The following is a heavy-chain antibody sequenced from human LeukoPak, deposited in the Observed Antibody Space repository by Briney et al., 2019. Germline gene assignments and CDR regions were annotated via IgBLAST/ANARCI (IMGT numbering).Heavy chain of an antibody. CDR2: ISSSSSYT. D-gene: IGHD6-13*01. CDR3: ARGGYSSSWYLPFDY. J-gene: IGHJ4*02. CDR1: GFTFSDYY. V-gene: IGHV3-11*06. Sequence: GGSLRLSCAASGFTFSDYYMSWIRQAPGKELEWASYISSSSSYTNYADSVKGRFTISRDNAKNSLYLQMNSLRAEDTAVYYCARGGYSSSWYLPFDYWGQGTLVTVSS.